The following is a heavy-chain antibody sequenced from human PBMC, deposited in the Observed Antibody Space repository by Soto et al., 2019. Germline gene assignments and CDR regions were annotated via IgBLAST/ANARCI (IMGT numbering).Heavy chain of an antibody. Sequence: EVQLVESGGGLVQPGGSLRLSCVASGFTFSGYSINWVRQAPGKGLEWVSYIISDSSSIYYADSVKGRFTTSRDNAKNSGYLQMNSLRDEDTAVYYCVRAPSSSIYGYGYWGQGTLVTVSS. J-gene: IGHJ4*02. CDR2: IISDSSSI. D-gene: IGHD5-18*01. CDR1: GFTFSGYS. V-gene: IGHV3-48*02. CDR3: VRAPSSSIYGYGY.